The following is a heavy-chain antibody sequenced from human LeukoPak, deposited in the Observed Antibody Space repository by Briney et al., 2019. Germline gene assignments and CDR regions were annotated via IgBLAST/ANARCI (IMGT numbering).Heavy chain of an antibody. D-gene: IGHD3-10*01. Sequence: PSETLSLTCTVSGGSISSSSYYWGWIRQPPGKGLEWIGSVYYSGSTYYNPSLKSRVTISVDTSKNQFSLKLSSVTAADTAVYYCARAVRRGVYFDYWGQGTLVIVSS. J-gene: IGHJ4*02. CDR1: GGSISSSSYY. CDR3: ARAVRRGVYFDY. V-gene: IGHV4-39*01. CDR2: VYYSGST.